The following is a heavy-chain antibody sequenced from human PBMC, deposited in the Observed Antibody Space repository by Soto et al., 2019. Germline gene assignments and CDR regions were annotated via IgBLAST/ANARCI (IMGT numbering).Heavy chain of an antibody. CDR1: GFTFGDYA. V-gene: IGHV3-49*03. J-gene: IGHJ6*03. CDR3: TRGLSVTTRLWYYYYMDV. CDR2: IRSKAYGGTT. Sequence: GGFLRLSCTASGFTFGDYAMSWFRQAPGKGLEWVGFIRSKAYGGTTEYAASVKGRFTISRDDSKTIASLQMNSLKTEDTAVYYCTRGLSVTTRLWYYYYMDVWGKGTTVTVSS. D-gene: IGHD4-4*01.